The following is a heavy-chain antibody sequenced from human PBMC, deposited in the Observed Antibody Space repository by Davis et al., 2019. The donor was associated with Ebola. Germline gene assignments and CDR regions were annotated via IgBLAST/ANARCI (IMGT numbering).Heavy chain of an antibody. D-gene: IGHD6-19*01. CDR1: GFTVSSNH. J-gene: IGHJ4*02. CDR2: IYDQST. CDR3: ATTQWLREFDN. Sequence: GGSLRLSCAASGFTVSSNHMSWVRQAPGKGLEWVSVIYDQSTAYADSVWGRFIISRDKSNNTLYLEMNSLRVDDTAVYYCATTQWLREFDNWGQGTLVTVSS. V-gene: IGHV3-53*05.